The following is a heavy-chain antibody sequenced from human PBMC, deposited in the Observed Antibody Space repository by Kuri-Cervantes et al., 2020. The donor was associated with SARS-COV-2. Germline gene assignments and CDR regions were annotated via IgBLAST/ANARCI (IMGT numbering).Heavy chain of an antibody. CDR2: INWNGGST. Sequence: ESLKISCAASGFTFSSYWMSWVRQAPGRGLEWVSGINWNGGSTGYADSVKGRFTISRDNAKNSLYLQMNSLRAEDTAVYYCARDSGRYSSGWYTRRTPYFDYWGQGTLVTVSS. J-gene: IGHJ4*02. D-gene: IGHD6-19*01. CDR1: GFTFSSYW. V-gene: IGHV3-20*04. CDR3: ARDSGRYSSGWYTRRTPYFDY.